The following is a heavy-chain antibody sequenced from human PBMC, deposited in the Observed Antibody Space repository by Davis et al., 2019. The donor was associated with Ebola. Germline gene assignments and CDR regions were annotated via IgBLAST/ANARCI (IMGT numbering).Heavy chain of an antibody. CDR3: ARDAVGDNILKLDY. CDR2: IKPSSGGT. Sequence: ASVKVSCKASGYSFTGYYLHWVRQAPGQGLEWLGWIKPSSGGTTYAQKFQGRVTMTSDTSTGTVYMELLRLMSDATAVYYCARDAVGDNILKLDYWGQGTLVTVSS. D-gene: IGHD4-17*01. V-gene: IGHV1-2*02. J-gene: IGHJ4*02. CDR1: GYSFTGYY.